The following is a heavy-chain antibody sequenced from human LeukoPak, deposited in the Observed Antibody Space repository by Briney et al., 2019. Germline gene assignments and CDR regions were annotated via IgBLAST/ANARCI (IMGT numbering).Heavy chain of an antibody. Sequence: GGSLRPSCAASGFTFNDSAMTWVRQAPGKGLEGVSGISGGGGSTYYADSVEGRFTISRDNYQNTLYLQMNSLRAEDTAVYYCAKGKGGWSSGYYYDYWGQGTLVTVSS. CDR1: GFTFNDSA. CDR3: AKGKGGWSSGYYYDY. D-gene: IGHD3-22*01. J-gene: IGHJ4*02. V-gene: IGHV3-23*01. CDR2: ISGGGGST.